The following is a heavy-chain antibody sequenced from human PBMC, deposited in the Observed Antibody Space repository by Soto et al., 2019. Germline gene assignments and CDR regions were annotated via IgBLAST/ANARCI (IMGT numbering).Heavy chain of an antibody. CDR3: ARAPGVQYGMDV. D-gene: IGHD3-10*01. J-gene: IGHJ6*02. V-gene: IGHV4-31*03. Sequence: QVQLQESGPGLVKPSQTLSLTCTVSGGSISSGGYYWSWIRQHPGKGLEWIGYIYYSGTTNYNPSLKSRVTISVDTSKNQCSLNLNSVIAADTAVYYCARAPGVQYGMDVWGQGTTVTVSS. CDR2: IYYSGTT. CDR1: GGSISSGGYY.